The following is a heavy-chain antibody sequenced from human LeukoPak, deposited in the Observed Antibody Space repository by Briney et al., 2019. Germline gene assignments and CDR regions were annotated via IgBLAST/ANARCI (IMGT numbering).Heavy chain of an antibody. V-gene: IGHV3-23*01. D-gene: IGHD3-10*01. CDR1: GFTFSSYA. Sequence: PGGSLRLSCAASGFTFSSYAMSWVRQAPGKGLEWVSAISGSGGSTYYADSVKGRFTISRDNAKNSLYLQMNSLRAEDTAVYYCARDRYYGFDYWGQGTLVTVSS. CDR3: ARDRYYGFDY. J-gene: IGHJ4*02. CDR2: ISGSGGST.